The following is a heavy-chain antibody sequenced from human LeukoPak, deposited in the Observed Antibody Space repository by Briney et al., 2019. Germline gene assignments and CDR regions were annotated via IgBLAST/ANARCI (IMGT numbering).Heavy chain of an antibody. Sequence: GGSLRLSCAASGFTFSSHWMSWVRQAPGKGLEWVANIKEDESEIYYVDSVKGRFTISRDNAKNSLYLQMNSLRAEDTAVYYCARDVSGTGGKDYWGQGTLVAVSS. CDR2: IKEDESEI. D-gene: IGHD1-1*01. CDR1: GFTFSSHW. J-gene: IGHJ4*02. V-gene: IGHV3-7*01. CDR3: ARDVSGTGGKDY.